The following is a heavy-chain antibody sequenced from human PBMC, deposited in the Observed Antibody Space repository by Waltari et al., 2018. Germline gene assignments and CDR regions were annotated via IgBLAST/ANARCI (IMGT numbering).Heavy chain of an antibody. CDR3: GRVTLLWFGGEGDY. J-gene: IGHJ4*02. D-gene: IGHD3-10*01. V-gene: IGHV4-39*01. CDR1: GGSVTNNLYH. Sequence: QLQLQESGPGQVKPSETLSLTCTVSGGSVTNNLYHWGWSRQTPGKGLEWIVSISYSGHTYYNPSLGSWLTRSVDTSKNQFFVRLNSVTATDTAVYYWGRVTLLWFGGEGDYWGQGTLVTVSS. CDR2: ISYSGHT.